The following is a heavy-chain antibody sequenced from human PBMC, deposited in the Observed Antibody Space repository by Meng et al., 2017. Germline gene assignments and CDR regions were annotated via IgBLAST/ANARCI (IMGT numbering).Heavy chain of an antibody. CDR3: ARVPLRFYNWNDLPDY. V-gene: IGHV1-18*01. CDR1: GYTFTSYG. CDR2: ISAYNGNT. J-gene: IGHJ4*02. Sequence: ASVKVSCKASGYTFTSYGISWVRQAPEQGLEWMGWISAYNGNTNYAQKLQGRVTMTTDTSTSTAYMELRSLRSDDTAVYYCARVPLRFYNWNDLPDYWGQGTLVTVSS. D-gene: IGHD1-1*01.